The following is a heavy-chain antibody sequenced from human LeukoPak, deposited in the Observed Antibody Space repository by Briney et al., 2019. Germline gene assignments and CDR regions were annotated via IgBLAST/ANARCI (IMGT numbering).Heavy chain of an antibody. CDR2: ISYDGSNK. CDR3: ARDLVVVPAAMLDS. CDR1: GFIFSNYA. Sequence: PGRSLRLSCAASGFIFSNYALHWVRQAPGKGLEWVAVISYDGSNKYYADSVKGRFTISRDNSKNTLYVQMNSLRAEDTAVYYCARDLVVVPAAMLDSWGQGTLATVSS. V-gene: IGHV3-30-3*01. J-gene: IGHJ5*01. D-gene: IGHD2-2*01.